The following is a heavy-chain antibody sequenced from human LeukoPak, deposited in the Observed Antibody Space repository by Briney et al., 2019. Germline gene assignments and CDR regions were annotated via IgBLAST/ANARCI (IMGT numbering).Heavy chain of an antibody. J-gene: IGHJ5*02. CDR3: AREGQGAWFWFDL. D-gene: IGHD6-19*01. Sequence: PGGSLRLSCEASGFSSSAHTMNWVRQAPGKGLERVSSIDSSSTYIYYADSMKGRFSISRDNAQNSLYLQMSSLRVEDTAVYYCAREGQGAWFWFDLWGQGTLVTVSS. CDR1: GFSSSAHT. CDR2: IDSSSTYI. V-gene: IGHV3-21*01.